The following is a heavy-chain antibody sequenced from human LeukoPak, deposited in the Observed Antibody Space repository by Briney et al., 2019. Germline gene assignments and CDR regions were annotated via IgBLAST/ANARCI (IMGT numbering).Heavy chain of an antibody. D-gene: IGHD6-19*01. CDR2: IIPIFGTA. J-gene: IGHJ4*02. CDR3: AKGMVVAGHFDY. CDR1: GGTFISYA. Sequence: ASVKVSCKASGGTFISYAISWVRQAPGQGLEWMGGIIPIFGTANYAQKFQGRVTITADESTSTAYMELSSLRSEDTAVYYCAKGMVVAGHFDYWGQGTLVTVSS. V-gene: IGHV1-69*13.